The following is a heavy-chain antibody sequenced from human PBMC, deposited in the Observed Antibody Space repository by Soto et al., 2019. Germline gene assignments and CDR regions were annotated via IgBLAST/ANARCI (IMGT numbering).Heavy chain of an antibody. V-gene: IGHV3-23*01. CDR3: ARCTVDTIVTSGWCHYLDP. D-gene: IGHD6-19*01. CDR2: VSGSGGTT. Sequence: GGCPRLSCAASGVSLRSSAMSWVRQAPGKGLEWVSAVSGSGGTTYYADSVRGRFTISRDNSKNTLYLQMNSLRAEDTAIYFCARCTVDTIVTSGWCHYLDPWGQGTLVTVSS. J-gene: IGHJ5*02. CDR1: GVSLRSSA.